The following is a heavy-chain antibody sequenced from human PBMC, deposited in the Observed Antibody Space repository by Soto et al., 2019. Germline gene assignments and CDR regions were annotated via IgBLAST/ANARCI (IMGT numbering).Heavy chain of an antibody. V-gene: IGHV1-18*04. CDR2: ISAYNGNT. D-gene: IGHD5-18*01. CDR3: ARDLDTAMVAPFDY. Sequence: SVKVSCKASGYTFTSYGISWVRQAPGQGLEWMGWISAYNGNTNYAQKLQGRVTMTTDTSTSTAYMELRSLRSDDTAVYYCARDLDTAMVAPFDYWGQGTLVTVYS. CDR1: GYTFTSYG. J-gene: IGHJ4*02.